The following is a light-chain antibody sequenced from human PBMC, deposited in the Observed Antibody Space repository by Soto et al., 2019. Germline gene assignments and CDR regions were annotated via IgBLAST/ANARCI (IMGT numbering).Light chain of an antibody. CDR2: SNN. J-gene: IGLJ2*01. CDR1: SSNIGSNT. V-gene: IGLV1-44*01. CDR3: AAWDDSPNGVV. Sequence: QSVLTQPRSASGTPGQRVTISCSGSSSNIGSNTVNWYQQLPGTAPKLLIYSNNQRPSGVPDRFSGSKSGTSASLAISGLQSEDEADYYCAAWDDSPNGVVFGGGTKLTVL.